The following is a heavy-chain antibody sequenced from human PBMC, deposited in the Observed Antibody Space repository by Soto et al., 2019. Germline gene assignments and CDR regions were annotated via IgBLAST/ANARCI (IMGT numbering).Heavy chain of an antibody. CDR1: GGSISSYY. CDR2: IYYSGST. J-gene: IGHJ6*02. V-gene: IGHV4-59*08. D-gene: IGHD4-17*01. Sequence: SETLSLTCTVSGGSISSYYWSWIRQPPGKGLEWIGYIYYSGSTNYNPSLKSRVTISVDTSKNQFSLKLSSVTAADTAVYYCARIYYGDYGMDVWGQGTTVTVSS. CDR3: ARIYYGDYGMDV.